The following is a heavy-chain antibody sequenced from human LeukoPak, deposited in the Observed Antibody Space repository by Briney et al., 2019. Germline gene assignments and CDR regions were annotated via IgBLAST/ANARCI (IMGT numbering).Heavy chain of an antibody. CDR2: ISGSGGST. CDR3: AKFLPTHIVVANYYFDY. D-gene: IGHD2-21*01. J-gene: IGHJ4*02. V-gene: IGHV3-23*01. Sequence: GGSLRRSCAASGFTFSSYAMSWVRQAPGKGLEWVSAISGSGGSTYYADSVKGRFTISRDNSKNTLYLQMNSLRAEDTAVYYCAKFLPTHIVVANYYFDYWGQGTLVAVSS. CDR1: GFTFSSYA.